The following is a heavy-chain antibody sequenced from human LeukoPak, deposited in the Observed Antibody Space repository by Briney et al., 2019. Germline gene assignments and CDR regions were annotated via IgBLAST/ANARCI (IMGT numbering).Heavy chain of an antibody. V-gene: IGHV4-34*01. D-gene: IGHD4/OR15-4a*01. CDR2: INHSGST. CDR1: GGSFSGYY. Sequence: SETLSLTCAVYGGSFSGYYWSWIRLPPGKGLEWIGEINHSGSTNYNPSLKSRVTISVDTSKNQFSLKLSSVTAADTAVYHCARNPVEMIMVTPFDYWGQGTLVTVSS. CDR3: ARNPVEMIMVTPFDY. J-gene: IGHJ4*02.